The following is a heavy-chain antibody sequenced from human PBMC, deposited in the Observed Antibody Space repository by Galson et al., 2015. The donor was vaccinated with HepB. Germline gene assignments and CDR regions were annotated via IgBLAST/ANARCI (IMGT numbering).Heavy chain of an antibody. CDR1: GFTFSNYN. CDR2: ISGSGGST. V-gene: IGHV3-23*01. D-gene: IGHD2-2*01. J-gene: IGHJ6*02. Sequence: SLRLSCAASGFTFSNYNMNWVRQAPGKGLEWVSAISGSGGSTYYADSVKGRFTISRDNSKNTLYLQMNSLRAEDTAVYYCARGYCSSTSCYVAYYYYYGMDVWGQGTTVTVSS. CDR3: ARGYCSSTSCYVAYYYYYGMDV.